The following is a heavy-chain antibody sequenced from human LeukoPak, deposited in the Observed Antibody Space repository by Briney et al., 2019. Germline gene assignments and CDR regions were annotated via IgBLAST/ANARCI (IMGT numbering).Heavy chain of an antibody. CDR3: AKDPLRGYSSGWPYYFDY. CDR1: GFTFSSYW. J-gene: IGHJ4*02. CDR2: IKQDGSEK. Sequence: PGGSLRLSCAASGFTFSSYWMSWVRQAPGKGLEWVANIKQDGSEKYYVDSVKGRFTISRDNSKNTLYLQMNSLRAEDTAVYYCAKDPLRGYSSGWPYYFDYWGQGTLVTVSS. V-gene: IGHV3-7*01. D-gene: IGHD6-19*01.